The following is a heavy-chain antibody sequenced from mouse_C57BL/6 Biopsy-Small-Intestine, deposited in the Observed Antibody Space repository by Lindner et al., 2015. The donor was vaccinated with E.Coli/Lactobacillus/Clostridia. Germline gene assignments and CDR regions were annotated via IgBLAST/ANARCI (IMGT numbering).Heavy chain of an antibody. J-gene: IGHJ4*01. D-gene: IGHD2-3*01. CDR1: GYTFSRHY. CDR3: ARDRSGNSTGLGWFDA. Sequence: SVKVSCKASGYTFSRHYMHWVRQAPGQGLEWMGIINPSGGSTTYAQKFQGRVTMTRDTSTSTVYMELSSLRSEDTAVYYCARDRSGNSTGLGWFDAWGQGTLVTVSS. CDR2: INPSGGST. V-gene: IGHV1-64*01.